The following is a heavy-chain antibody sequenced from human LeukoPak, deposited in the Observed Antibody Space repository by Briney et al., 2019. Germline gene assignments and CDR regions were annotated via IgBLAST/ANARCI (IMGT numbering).Heavy chain of an antibody. CDR3: ARDRGDSSWYNRFDY. V-gene: IGHV3-11*04. CDR1: GFTFSDYY. Sequence: GGSLRLSCAASGFTFSDYYMSWIRQAPGKGLEWVSYISSSDNTIYYADSVKGRFTISRDNAKNSLYLQMNSLRVEDTAVYYCARDRGDSSWYNRFDYWGQGTLVTVSS. CDR2: ISSSDNTI. J-gene: IGHJ4*02. D-gene: IGHD6-13*01.